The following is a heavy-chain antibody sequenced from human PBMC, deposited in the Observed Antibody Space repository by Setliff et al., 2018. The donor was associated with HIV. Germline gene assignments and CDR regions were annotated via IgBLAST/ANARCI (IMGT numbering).Heavy chain of an antibody. V-gene: IGHV4-39*07. CDR2: IYRTGKT. Sequence: NPSETLSLTCGVSGGSISDSKYYWSWIRQPPGKGLEFIGSIYRTGKTYYNLSLKSRLTMSLDTSKNQFSLNLSSVTAADTAVYYCARGQGCGGGCHYAFEMWGQGTMVTVSS. J-gene: IGHJ3*02. CDR1: GGSISDSKYY. CDR3: ARGQGCGGGCHYAFEM. D-gene: IGHD2-21*02.